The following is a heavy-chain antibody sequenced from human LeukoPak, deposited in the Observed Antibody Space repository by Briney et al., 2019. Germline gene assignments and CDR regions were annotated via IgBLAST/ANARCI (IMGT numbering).Heavy chain of an antibody. J-gene: IGHJ4*02. CDR1: GFTFSNYA. V-gene: IGHV3-74*01. D-gene: IGHD6-19*01. CDR2: INSDGSST. CDR3: AREGSGVAGHFDY. Sequence: GGSLRLSCAASGFTFSNYAMSWVRQAPGKGLVWVSRINSDGSSTSYADSVKGRFTISRDNAKNSLYLQMNSLRAEDTAVYYCAREGSGVAGHFDYWGQGTLVTVSS.